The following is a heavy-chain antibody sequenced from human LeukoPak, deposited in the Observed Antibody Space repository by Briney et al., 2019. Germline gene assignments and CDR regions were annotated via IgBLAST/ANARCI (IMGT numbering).Heavy chain of an antibody. Sequence: PSETLSLTCTVSGGSISSYYWSWIRQPAGKGLEWIGRIYTSGSTNYNPSLKSRVTMSVDTSKNQFSLKLSSVTAADTAVYYCARAYYYDSSGYYRADAFDIWGQGTMVTVSS. CDR2: IYTSGST. CDR3: ARAYYYDSSGYYRADAFDI. D-gene: IGHD3-22*01. J-gene: IGHJ3*02. V-gene: IGHV4-4*07. CDR1: GGSISSYY.